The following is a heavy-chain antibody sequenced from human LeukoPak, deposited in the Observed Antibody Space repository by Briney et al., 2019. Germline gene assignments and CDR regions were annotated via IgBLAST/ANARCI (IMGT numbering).Heavy chain of an antibody. D-gene: IGHD5/OR15-5a*01. CDR3: ARDASVSADY. J-gene: IGHJ4*02. CDR2: IDPNSGGT. CDR1: GYTFTGYY. V-gene: IGHV1-2*06. Sequence: ASVKVSCKASGYTFTGYYMHWLRQAPGQGLEWMGRIDPNSGGTSYAQNFQGRVTMTRDTSISTAYMDLTRLTSDDTAVYYCARDASVSADYWGQGALVTVSS.